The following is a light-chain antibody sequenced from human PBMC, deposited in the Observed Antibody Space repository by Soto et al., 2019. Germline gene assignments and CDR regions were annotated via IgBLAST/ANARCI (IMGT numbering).Light chain of an antibody. V-gene: IGLV2-11*01. CDR1: SSDVGNYNY. Sequence: QSALTQPRSVSGSPGQSVTISCTGTSSDVGNYNYVSWYQQHPGKAPKVMIYDVNKWPSGVPDRFSGSKSGNTASLTISGLQAEDEADNYCCSYAGSYTWVFGGGNKLTVL. CDR2: DVN. J-gene: IGLJ3*02. CDR3: CSYAGSYTWV.